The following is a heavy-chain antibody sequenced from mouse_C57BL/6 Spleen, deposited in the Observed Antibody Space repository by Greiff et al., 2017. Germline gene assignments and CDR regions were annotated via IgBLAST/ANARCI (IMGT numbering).Heavy chain of an antibody. V-gene: IGHV5-9-1*02. Sequence: EVMLVESGEGLVKPGGSLKLSCAASGFTFSSYAMSWVRQTPDKRLEWVAYISSGGDYIYYADTVKGRFTISRDNARNTLYLQMSSLKSEDTAMYYCTRDPDYYGSSWFAYWGQGTLVTVSA. D-gene: IGHD1-1*01. CDR1: GFTFSSYA. CDR2: ISSGGDYI. J-gene: IGHJ3*01. CDR3: TRDPDYYGSSWFAY.